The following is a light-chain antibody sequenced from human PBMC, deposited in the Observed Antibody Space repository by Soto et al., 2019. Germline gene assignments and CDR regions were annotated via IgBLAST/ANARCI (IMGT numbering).Light chain of an antibody. V-gene: IGKV4-1*01. CDR2: WAS. Sequence: DIVMTQSPDSLAVPLGERATINCKSSQSVLYSSNNKNYLAWYQQKPGKPPNLLIYWASTRESGVPDRFSGSGSGTDFTLTISSLQAEDVAVYYCQQYYSTPLTFGGGTKVEIK. CDR3: QQYYSTPLT. CDR1: QSVLYSSNNKNY. J-gene: IGKJ4*01.